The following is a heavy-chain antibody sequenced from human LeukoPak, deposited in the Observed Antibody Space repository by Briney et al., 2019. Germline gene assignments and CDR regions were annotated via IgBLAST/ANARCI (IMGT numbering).Heavy chain of an antibody. Sequence: PGGSLRLSCAASGFTFSSYWMSWVRQALGRGLEWVANIKQDGSEKYYVDSVKGRFTISRDNAKNSLYLQMNSLRAEDTAVYYCAIAGEAARPFGLPLAAYYFDYWGQGTLVTVSS. J-gene: IGHJ4*02. CDR1: GFTFSSYW. CDR2: IKQDGSEK. V-gene: IGHV3-7*01. CDR3: AIAGEAARPFGLPLAAYYFDY. D-gene: IGHD6-6*01.